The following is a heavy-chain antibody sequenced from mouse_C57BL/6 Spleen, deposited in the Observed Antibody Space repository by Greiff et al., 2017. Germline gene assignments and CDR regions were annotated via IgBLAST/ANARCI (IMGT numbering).Heavy chain of an antibody. V-gene: IGHV1-59*01. D-gene: IGHD2-5*01. CDR2: IDPSDSYT. CDR1: GYTFTSYW. J-gene: IGHJ4*01. Sequence: VQLQQPGAELVMPGTSVKLSCKASGYTFTSYWMHWVKQRPGQGLEWIGVIDPSDSYTNYNQKFKGKATLTVDTSSSTAYMQLSSLTSEDSAVYYCARTGDSNYDYAMDYWGQGTSVTVSA. CDR3: ARTGDSNYDYAMDY.